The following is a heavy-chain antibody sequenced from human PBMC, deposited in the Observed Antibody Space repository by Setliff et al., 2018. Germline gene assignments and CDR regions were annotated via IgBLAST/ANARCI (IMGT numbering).Heavy chain of an antibody. J-gene: IGHJ4*02. CDR1: GGSISSGDYY. CDR2: INHSGST. CDR3: ARDNTIVGATDY. D-gene: IGHD1-26*01. V-gene: IGHV4-30-4*01. Sequence: SETLSLTCTVSGGSISSGDYYWSWIRQPPGKGLERIGEINHSGSTNYNSSLTSRVTISVDTSKNQFSLNLSSVTAADTAVYFCARDNTIVGATDYWGQGILVTVSS.